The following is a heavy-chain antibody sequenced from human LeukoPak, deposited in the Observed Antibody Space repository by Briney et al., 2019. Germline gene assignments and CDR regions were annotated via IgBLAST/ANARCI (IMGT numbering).Heavy chain of an antibody. J-gene: IGHJ4*02. CDR2: ISWNSGSI. D-gene: IGHD2-2*01. V-gene: IGHV3-9*01. Sequence: GGSLRLSCAASGFTFSSYGMHWVRQAPGKGLEWVSGISWNSGSIGYADSVKGRFTISRDNAKSSLYLQMNSLRAEDTALYYCAKSPDIVVVPAAMHYWGQGTLVTVSS. CDR1: GFTFSSYG. CDR3: AKSPDIVVVPAAMHY.